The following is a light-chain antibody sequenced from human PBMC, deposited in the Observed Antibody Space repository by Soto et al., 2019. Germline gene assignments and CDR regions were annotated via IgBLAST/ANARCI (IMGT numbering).Light chain of an antibody. J-gene: IGLJ1*01. CDR2: SNN. CDR1: NSNIGSNT. CDR3: AAWDDSLNVYV. Sequence: QSALTQPPSASGTPGQRVTISCSGSNSNIGSNTVNWYQQLPGTAPKLLIYSNNQRPSGVPDRFSGSKSGTSASLAISGLQSEDEADYYCAAWDDSLNVYVFGTGTKVTVL. V-gene: IGLV1-44*01.